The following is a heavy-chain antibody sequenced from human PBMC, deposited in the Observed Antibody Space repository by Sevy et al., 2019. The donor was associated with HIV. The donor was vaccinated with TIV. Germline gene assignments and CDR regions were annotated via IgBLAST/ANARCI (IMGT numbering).Heavy chain of an antibody. Sequence: GGSLRLSCAASGFTFSSYWMSWVRQAPGKGLEWVANIKQDGSEKYYVDSVKGRFTISRDNAKNSLYLQMNSLRAEDTAVYYCARVRRIAARPDFDYWGQGTLVTVSS. CDR2: IKQDGSEK. CDR1: GFTFSSYW. J-gene: IGHJ4*02. D-gene: IGHD6-6*01. CDR3: ARVRRIAARPDFDY. V-gene: IGHV3-7*01.